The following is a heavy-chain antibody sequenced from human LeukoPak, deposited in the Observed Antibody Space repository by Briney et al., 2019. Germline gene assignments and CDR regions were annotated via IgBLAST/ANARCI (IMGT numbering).Heavy chain of an antibody. Sequence: SETLSLTCAVYGGSLSNYYWSWIRQPPGKGLEWIGEINHSGSTNYNPSLKSRVTISVDTSKNQFSLKLSSVTAADTAVYYCARRKNTAIAMVRGVRGGLNWFDPWGQGTLVTVSS. V-gene: IGHV4-34*01. D-gene: IGHD3-10*01. CDR2: INHSGST. J-gene: IGHJ5*02. CDR1: GGSLSNYY. CDR3: ARRKNTAIAMVRGVRGGLNWFDP.